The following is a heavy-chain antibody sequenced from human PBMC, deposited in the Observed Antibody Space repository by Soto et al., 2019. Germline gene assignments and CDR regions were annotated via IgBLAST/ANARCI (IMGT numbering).Heavy chain of an antibody. V-gene: IGHV3-30-3*01. CDR2: ISYDGSNK. J-gene: IGHJ6*02. CDR3: ARAPRYCSSTSCYTGVFYYGMDV. CDR1: GFTFSSYA. Sequence: PGGSLRLSCAASGFTFSSYAMHWVRQAPGKGLERVAVISYDGSNKYYADSVKGRFTISRDNSKNTLYLQMNSLRAEDTAVYYCARAPRYCSSTSCYTGVFYYGMDVWGQGTTVTVSS. D-gene: IGHD2-2*02.